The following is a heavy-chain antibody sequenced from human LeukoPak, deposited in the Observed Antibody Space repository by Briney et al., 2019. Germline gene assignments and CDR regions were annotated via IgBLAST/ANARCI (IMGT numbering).Heavy chain of an antibody. CDR2: IYYSGST. CDR3: ARVSGYDWESFYDY. J-gene: IGHJ4*02. V-gene: IGHV4-59*01. D-gene: IGHD5-12*01. Sequence: SETLSLTCAVSGGSISSYYWSWIRQPPGKGLEWIGYIYYSGSTNYNPSLKSRVTISVDTSKKQFSLKLRSVTAADTAVYYCARVSGYDWESFYDYWGQGTLVTVSS. CDR1: GGSISSYY.